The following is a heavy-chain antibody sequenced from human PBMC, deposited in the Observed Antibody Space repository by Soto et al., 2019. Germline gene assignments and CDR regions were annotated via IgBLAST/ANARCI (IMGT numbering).Heavy chain of an antibody. D-gene: IGHD6-13*01. Sequence: LSLTCPVSGDSIISSDFYWGWVRQPPGKGLEWIGSIFYLGSSYYNPSLKSRVTMSVDTSKNQFSLRLTSVTAADTAVYYCARYRTSGSWSKFDYWGRGTLVTVSS. CDR1: GDSIISSDFY. J-gene: IGHJ4*02. CDR3: ARYRTSGSWSKFDY. V-gene: IGHV4-39*07. CDR2: IFYLGSS.